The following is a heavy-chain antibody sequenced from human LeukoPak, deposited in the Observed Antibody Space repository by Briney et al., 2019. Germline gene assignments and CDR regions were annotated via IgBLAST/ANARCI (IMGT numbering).Heavy chain of an antibody. CDR3: AKGSYYDSSGSFYFDY. D-gene: IGHD3-22*01. CDR2: ISGSGDNT. V-gene: IGHV3-23*01. Sequence: GGSLRLSCAASGFTFSSYAMSWVRQAPGKGLEWVSGISGSGDNTYYADSVKGRFTISRDNSKNTLYVQVNSLGTEDTAAYYCAKGSYYDSSGSFYFDYWGQGTLSPSPQ. J-gene: IGHJ4*02. CDR1: GFTFSSYA.